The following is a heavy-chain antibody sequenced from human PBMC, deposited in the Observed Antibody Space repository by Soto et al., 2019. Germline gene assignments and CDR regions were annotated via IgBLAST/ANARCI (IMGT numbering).Heavy chain of an antibody. J-gene: IGHJ4*02. D-gene: IGHD2-15*01. CDR2: ISGGGGST. V-gene: IGHV3-23*01. CDR3: AKVPRVVVVAAPTYYFDY. CDR1: GFTFSSYA. Sequence: GGSLRLSCAASGFTFSSYAMSWVRQAPGKGLEWVSAISGGGGSTYYADSVKGRFTISRDNSKNTLYLQMNSLRAEDTAVYYCAKVPRVVVVAAPTYYFDYWGQGTLVTVSS.